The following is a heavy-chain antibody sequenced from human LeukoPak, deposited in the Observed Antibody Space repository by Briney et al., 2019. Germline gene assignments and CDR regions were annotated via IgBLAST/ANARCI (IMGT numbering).Heavy chain of an antibody. Sequence: GGSLRLSCAASGFTFSDYYMSWIRQAPGKGLEWVSYISSSGSTIYYADSVKGRFTISRDNAKNSLYLQMNSLRAEDTAVYYCARYKTHDSITAGGLDYWGQGTLVTVSS. CDR2: ISSSGSTI. CDR3: ARYKTHDSITAGGLDY. CDR1: GFTFSDYY. V-gene: IGHV3-11*01. D-gene: IGHD6-13*01. J-gene: IGHJ4*02.